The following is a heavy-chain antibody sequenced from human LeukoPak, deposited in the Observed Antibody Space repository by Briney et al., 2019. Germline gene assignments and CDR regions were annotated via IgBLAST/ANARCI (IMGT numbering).Heavy chain of an antibody. J-gene: IGHJ4*02. CDR2: IYNSGSS. CDR3: GRDTHLES. Sequence: KGLEWLGNIYNSGSSNYSPSLRSRVSISVDTSKNQFSLRLRSVTAADTAVYYCGRDTHLESWGQGILVTVFS. V-gene: IGHV4-39*01.